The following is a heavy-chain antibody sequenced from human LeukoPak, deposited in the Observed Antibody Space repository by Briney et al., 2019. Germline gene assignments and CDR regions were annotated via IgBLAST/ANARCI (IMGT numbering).Heavy chain of an antibody. V-gene: IGHV3-21*01. Sequence: GGSLRLSCAASGFTFSSYSMNWVRQAPGKGREWVSSISSSSSYIYYADSVKGRFTISRDNAKNSLYLQMNSLRAEDTAVYYCARDPGYSGYDYGSYWGQGTLVTVSS. CDR3: ARDPGYSGYDYGSY. J-gene: IGHJ4*02. D-gene: IGHD5-12*01. CDR2: ISSSSSYI. CDR1: GFTFSSYS.